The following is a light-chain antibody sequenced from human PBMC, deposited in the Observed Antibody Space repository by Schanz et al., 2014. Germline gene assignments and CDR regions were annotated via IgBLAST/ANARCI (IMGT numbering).Light chain of an antibody. CDR1: SSDVGGYNY. Sequence: QSALTQPASVSGSPGQSITISCTGTSSDVGGYNYVSWYQHHPGKAPRLMIYDVTNRPSGVSDRFSGSKSGNTASLTISGLQAEDEADYYCCSYAGSYTVVFGGGTKLTVL. J-gene: IGLJ2*01. V-gene: IGLV2-14*03. CDR3: CSYAGSYTVV. CDR2: DVT.